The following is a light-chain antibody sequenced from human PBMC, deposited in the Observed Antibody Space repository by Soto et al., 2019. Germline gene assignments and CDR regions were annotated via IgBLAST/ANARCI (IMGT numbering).Light chain of an antibody. CDR3: QQRRNWPLT. CDR2: DAS. Sequence: EIVLTQSPGTLSLSPGETATLSCRASRSVSNYLAWYQQKPGQAPRLLIYDASNRATGIPARFSGSGSGTDFTLTISSLEPEDFAVYYCQQRRNWPLTFGGGTKVDIK. J-gene: IGKJ4*01. CDR1: RSVSNY. V-gene: IGKV3-11*01.